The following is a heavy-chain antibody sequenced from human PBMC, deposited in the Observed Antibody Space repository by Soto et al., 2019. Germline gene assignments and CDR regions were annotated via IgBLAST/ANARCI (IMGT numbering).Heavy chain of an antibody. CDR3: ARDPSYCSSTSCYRFDDAFDI. Sequence: GGSLRLSCAASGFTFSSYWMSWVRQAPGKGLEWVANIKQDGSEKYYVDSVKGRFTISRDNAKNSLYLQMNSLRAEDTAVYYCARDPSYCSSTSCYRFDDAFDIWGQGTMVTVSS. CDR1: GFTFSSYW. CDR2: IKQDGSEK. V-gene: IGHV3-7*01. J-gene: IGHJ3*02. D-gene: IGHD2-2*01.